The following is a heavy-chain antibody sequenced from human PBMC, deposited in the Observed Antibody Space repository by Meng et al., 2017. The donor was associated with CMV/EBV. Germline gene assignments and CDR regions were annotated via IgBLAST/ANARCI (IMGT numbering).Heavy chain of an antibody. CDR1: GFTFSSYE. Sequence: GESLKISCAASGFTFSSYEMNWVRQAPGKGLEWVSGINWNGGSTGYADSVKGRFTISRDNAKNSLYLQMNSLRAEDTALYYCARVRGGNSGWFDPWGQGTLVTVSS. V-gene: IGHV3-20*04. CDR2: INWNGGST. J-gene: IGHJ5*02. CDR3: ARVRGGNSGWFDP. D-gene: IGHD4-23*01.